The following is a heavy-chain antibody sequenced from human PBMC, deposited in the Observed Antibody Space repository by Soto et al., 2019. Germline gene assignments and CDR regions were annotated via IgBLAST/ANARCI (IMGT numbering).Heavy chain of an antibody. CDR2: ISSSSSYI. Sequence: PGGSLRLSCAASGFTFSSYSMNWVCQAPGKGLEWVSSISSSSSYIYYADSVKGRFTISRDNAKNSLYLQMNSLRAEDTAVYYCARDAFPHHYFDPWGQGTLVTVSS. V-gene: IGHV3-21*01. CDR3: ARDAFPHHYFDP. CDR1: GFTFSSYS. D-gene: IGHD3-10*01. J-gene: IGHJ5*02.